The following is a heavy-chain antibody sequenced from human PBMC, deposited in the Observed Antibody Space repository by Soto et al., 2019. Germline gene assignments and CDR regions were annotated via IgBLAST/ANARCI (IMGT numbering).Heavy chain of an antibody. Sequence: PGGSLRLSCAASGFTFSNAWMNWVRQAPGKGLEWVGRIKSKTDGGTTDYAAPVKGRFTISRDDSKNTLYLQMNSLKTEDTAVYYCTTLNGARLELPTKYYYYYYGMDVWGQGTTVTVSS. CDR2: IKSKTDGGTT. J-gene: IGHJ6*02. V-gene: IGHV3-15*07. CDR3: TTLNGARLELPTKYYYYYYGMDV. CDR1: GFTFSNAW. D-gene: IGHD1-7*01.